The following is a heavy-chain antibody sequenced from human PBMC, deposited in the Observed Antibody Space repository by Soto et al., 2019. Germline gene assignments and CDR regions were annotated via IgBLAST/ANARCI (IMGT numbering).Heavy chain of an antibody. D-gene: IGHD6-13*01. CDR1: GFTFSSYW. V-gene: IGHV3-74*01. CDR3: ARDRRVAVAAAGQRDYYYYYMDV. Sequence: VQLVESGGGLVQPGGSLRLSCAASGFTFSSYWMHWVRQAPGKGLVWVSRINSDGSSTSYADSVKGRFTISRDNAKNTLYLQMNSLRAEDTAVYYCARDRRVAVAAAGQRDYYYYYMDVWGKGTTVTVSS. CDR2: INSDGSST. J-gene: IGHJ6*03.